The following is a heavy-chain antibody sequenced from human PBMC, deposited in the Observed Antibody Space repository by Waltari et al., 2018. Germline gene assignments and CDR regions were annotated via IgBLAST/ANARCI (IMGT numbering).Heavy chain of an antibody. CDR2: ISSSGSTI. Sequence: EVQLVESGGGLVQPGGSLRLSCAASGFTFSSYELTWARQAPGKGLEWVSYISSSGSTIYYADSVKGRFTISRDNAKNSLYLQMNSLRAEDTAVYYCARGGGVLSFDYWGQGTLVTVSS. J-gene: IGHJ4*02. CDR1: GFTFSSYE. V-gene: IGHV3-48*03. D-gene: IGHD3-16*02. CDR3: ARGGGVLSFDY.